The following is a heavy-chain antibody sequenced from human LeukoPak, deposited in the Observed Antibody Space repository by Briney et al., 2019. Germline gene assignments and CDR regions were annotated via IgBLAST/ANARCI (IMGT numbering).Heavy chain of an antibody. CDR2: IYSDGST. J-gene: IGHJ4*02. CDR3: ARDPSDDPTGDY. Sequence: PGGSLRLSCAASGFTVSVNYMSWVRQAPGKGLEWVSVIYSDGSTYYADSVKGRFTISRDSSKNTLYFQMNSLRAEDTAMYYCARDPSDDPTGDYWGQGTLVTVSS. CDR1: GFTVSVNY. D-gene: IGHD1-14*01. V-gene: IGHV3-53*01.